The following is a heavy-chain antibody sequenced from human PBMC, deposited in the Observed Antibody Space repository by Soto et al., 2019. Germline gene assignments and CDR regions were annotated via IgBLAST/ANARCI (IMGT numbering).Heavy chain of an antibody. J-gene: IGHJ4*02. D-gene: IGHD5-12*01. CDR3: AKDSGGVDIVATAPGY. V-gene: IGHV3-23*01. Sequence: GGSLRLSCAASGFTFSSYAMSWVRQAPGKGLEWVSAISGSGGSTYYADSVKGRFTISRDNSKNTLYLQMNSLRAEDTAVYYCAKDSGGVDIVATAPGYWGQGTLVTVSS. CDR1: GFTFSSYA. CDR2: ISGSGGST.